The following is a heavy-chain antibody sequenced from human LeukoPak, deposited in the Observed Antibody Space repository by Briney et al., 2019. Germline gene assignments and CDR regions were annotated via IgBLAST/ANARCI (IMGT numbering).Heavy chain of an antibody. J-gene: IGHJ6*03. D-gene: IGHD3-16*02. Sequence: SETLSLTCTVSGGSISSSSYYWGWIRQPPGKGLELIGSIYYSGSTYYNPSLKSRVTISVDTSKNQFSLKLSSVTAADTAVYYCARVSVSPYYYYYMDVWGKRTTVTVSS. CDR1: GGSISSSSYY. V-gene: IGHV4-39*07. CDR2: IYYSGST. CDR3: ARVSVSPYYYYYMDV.